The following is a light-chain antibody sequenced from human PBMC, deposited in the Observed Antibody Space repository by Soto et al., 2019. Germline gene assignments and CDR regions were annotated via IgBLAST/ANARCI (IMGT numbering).Light chain of an antibody. CDR1: SSNIGAGYD. CDR3: QSYDSSLSGL. J-gene: IGLJ2*01. V-gene: IGLV1-40*01. Sequence: QSVLTQPPSVSGAPGQRVTISYTGSSSNIGAGYDVHWYQQLPGTAPKLLISRNSNRPSGVPDRFSASKSGTSASLVITGLQPEDEADYYCQSYDSSLSGLFGGGTKLTVL. CDR2: RNS.